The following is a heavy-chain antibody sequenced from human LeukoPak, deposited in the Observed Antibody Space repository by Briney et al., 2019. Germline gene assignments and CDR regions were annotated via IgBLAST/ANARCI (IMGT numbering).Heavy chain of an antibody. CDR3: AKGLHSSSWNDAFDI. CDR2: IRYDGSNK. V-gene: IGHV3-30*02. CDR1: GFNFNYYG. J-gene: IGHJ3*02. D-gene: IGHD6-13*01. Sequence: GGSLRLSCAASGFNFNYYGLHWVRQAPGKGLEWVAFIRYDGSNKYYADSVKGRFTISRDNSENTLYMQMNSLRVEDTAVYYCAKGLHSSSWNDAFDIWGQGTTVTVSS.